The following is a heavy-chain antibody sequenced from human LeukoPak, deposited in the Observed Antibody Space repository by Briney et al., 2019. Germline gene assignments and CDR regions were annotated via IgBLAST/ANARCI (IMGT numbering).Heavy chain of an antibody. Sequence: GGSLRLSCAASGFTFSGYAMSWVRQAPGKGLEWVSAINDSGGSTYYPDSVKGRFTISRDNSRNTLYLQSNSLRAEDTAVYYCAKEDLYYGMDVWGKGTTVTVSS. CDR2: INDSGGST. CDR3: AKEDLYYGMDV. V-gene: IGHV3-23*01. J-gene: IGHJ6*04. CDR1: GFTFSGYA.